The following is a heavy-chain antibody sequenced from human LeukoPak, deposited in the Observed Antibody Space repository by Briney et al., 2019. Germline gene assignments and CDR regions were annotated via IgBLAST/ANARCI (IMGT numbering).Heavy chain of an antibody. J-gene: IGHJ5*01. Sequence: ASVKVSYKASGYTFTSYGISWVRQAPGQGLEWMGWINTADGNTKYSQKFQGRVTITRDTSASIVYLELTSLRSEDTAVYYCARPGASSPGNWFASWGQGTLVTVSS. CDR3: ARPGASSPGNWFAS. CDR2: INTADGNT. D-gene: IGHD6-13*01. CDR1: GYTFTSYG. V-gene: IGHV1-3*04.